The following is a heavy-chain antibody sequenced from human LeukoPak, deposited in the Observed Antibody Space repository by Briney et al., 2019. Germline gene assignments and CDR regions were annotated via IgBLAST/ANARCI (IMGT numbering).Heavy chain of an antibody. D-gene: IGHD2-15*01. V-gene: IGHV3-64*01. CDR1: GFTFSSYA. Sequence: GGSLRLSCAASGFTFSSYAMHWVRQAPGKGLEYVSAISSNGGSTYYANSVKGRFTISRDNSKNTLYLQMGSLRAEDMAVYYCRGYCSGGSCYTDAFDIWGQGTMVTVSP. CDR2: ISSNGGST. CDR3: RGYCSGGSCYTDAFDI. J-gene: IGHJ3*02.